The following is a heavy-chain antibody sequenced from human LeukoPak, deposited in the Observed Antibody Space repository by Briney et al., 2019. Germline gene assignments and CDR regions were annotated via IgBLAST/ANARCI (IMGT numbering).Heavy chain of an antibody. J-gene: IGHJ4*02. CDR1: GYTFTDYY. D-gene: IGHD1-1*01. Sequence: ASVKVSCKASGYTFTDYYIHWVRQAPGQGLEWMGWINPNSGGTNSAQKFQGRVTMTRDTSISTAYMELNRLRSDDTAVYYCARERTGGDFDYWGQGTLVTVSS. CDR2: INPNSGGT. V-gene: IGHV1-2*02. CDR3: ARERTGGDFDY.